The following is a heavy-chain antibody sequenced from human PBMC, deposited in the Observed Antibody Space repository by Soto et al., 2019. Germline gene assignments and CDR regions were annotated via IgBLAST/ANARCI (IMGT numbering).Heavy chain of an antibody. V-gene: IGHV2-5*02. Sequence: QITLKESGPTLMKPTQTLTLTCSFSGFSLYTSGVGVGWIRQPPGKALEWVGLIYWDDDKRYSSSLKNRVTIAKDASKNQVFLTLTNVDPVDTGTYYCAHREGANAEFDFWGQGTLVTVSS. CDR2: IYWDDDK. CDR3: AHREGANAEFDF. CDR1: GFSLYTSGVG. J-gene: IGHJ4*02. D-gene: IGHD2-15*01.